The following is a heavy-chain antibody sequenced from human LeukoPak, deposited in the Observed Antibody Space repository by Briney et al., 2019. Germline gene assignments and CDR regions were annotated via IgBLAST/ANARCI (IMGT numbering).Heavy chain of an antibody. CDR1: GGSISSHY. CDR2: IYYSGST. V-gene: IGHV4-59*11. Sequence: SETLSLTCTVSGGSISSHYWSWIRQPPGKGLEWIGYIYYSGSTNYNPSLKSRVTISVDTFKNQFSLKLSSVTAADTAVYYCARAAYYDFCSGYYNFDYWGQGTLVTVSS. J-gene: IGHJ4*02. D-gene: IGHD3-3*01. CDR3: ARAAYYDFCSGYYNFDY.